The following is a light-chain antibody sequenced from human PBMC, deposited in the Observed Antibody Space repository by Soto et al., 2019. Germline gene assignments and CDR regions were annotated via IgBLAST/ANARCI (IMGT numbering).Light chain of an antibody. V-gene: IGKV3-20*01. Sequence: EIVLTQSPGTLSLSPGEGATLSCRASQSVTSSYLAWYQLKPGQAPRLLIYGASSRAIDIPHRFSGSGSGTDFTLTINRLEPEDFAVYYCQQYGSSPRTFGQGTKVEIK. CDR3: QQYGSSPRT. CDR1: QSVTSSY. J-gene: IGKJ1*01. CDR2: GAS.